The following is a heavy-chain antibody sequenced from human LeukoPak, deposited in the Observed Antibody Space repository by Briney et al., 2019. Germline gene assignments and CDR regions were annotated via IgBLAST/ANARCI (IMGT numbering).Heavy chain of an antibody. CDR1: GYTFTSYY. CDR2: INPSGGST. V-gene: IGHV1-46*01. CDR3: AKDSFTGYSSSWCPDY. D-gene: IGHD6-13*01. J-gene: IGHJ4*02. Sequence: GASVKVSCKASGYTFTSYYMHWVRQAPGQGLEWMGIINPSGGSTSYAQKFQGRVTMTRDMSTSTVYMELSSLRSEDTAVYYCAKDSFTGYSSSWCPDYWGQGTLVTVSS.